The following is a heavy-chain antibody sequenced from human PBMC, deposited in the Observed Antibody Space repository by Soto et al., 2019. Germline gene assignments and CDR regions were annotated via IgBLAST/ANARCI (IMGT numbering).Heavy chain of an antibody. D-gene: IGHD6-6*01. V-gene: IGHV5-51*01. CDR3: LRSSSIGVRLCFDP. CDR1: GYSFTNYL. Sequence: GESLKISCKGSGYSFTNYLIGWVRQMPGKGLEWMGIIYPGDSDTRYSPSFQGQVTMSADKSINTAYLQWSSLKASDTAMYYCLRSSSIGVRLCFDPWGQGTLVTVSS. J-gene: IGHJ5*02. CDR2: IYPGDSDT.